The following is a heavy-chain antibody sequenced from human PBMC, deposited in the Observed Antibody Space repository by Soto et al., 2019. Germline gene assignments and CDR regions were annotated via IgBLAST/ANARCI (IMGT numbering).Heavy chain of an antibody. Sequence: GGSLRLSCTASGFTFGDYAMSWFRQAPGKGLEWVGFIRSKAYGGTTEYAASVKGRFTISSDDSKSIAYLQMNSLKTEDTAVYYCTRTLLRFLEWLLSDYYYYMDVWGKGTTVTVSS. CDR2: IRSKAYGGTT. CDR3: TRTLLRFLEWLLSDYYYYMDV. D-gene: IGHD3-3*01. V-gene: IGHV3-49*03. CDR1: GFTFGDYA. J-gene: IGHJ6*03.